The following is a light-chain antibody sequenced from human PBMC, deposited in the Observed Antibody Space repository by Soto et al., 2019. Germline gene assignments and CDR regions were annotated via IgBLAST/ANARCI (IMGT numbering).Light chain of an antibody. J-gene: IGKJ1*01. CDR2: DAS. V-gene: IGKV3-11*01. CDR3: HQRSNWTWT. CDR1: QSVNNY. Sequence: ETVLTQSPATLSLSPGERATLSCRASQSVNNYLAWYQQKPGQAPRFLIYDASKRASGIPARFSGSGSGTDFTLTISSLEPEDIAVYYCHQRSNWTWTFGQGTKVDIK.